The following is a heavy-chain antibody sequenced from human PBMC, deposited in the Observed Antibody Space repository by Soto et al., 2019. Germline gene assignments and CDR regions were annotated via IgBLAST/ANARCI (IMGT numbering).Heavy chain of an antibody. CDR2: INPSGGGT. CDR3: ARDRLEMATIHDAFDI. Sequence: QVQLVQSGAEVKKPGASVKVSCKASGYTFISYYMHWVRQAPGQGLEWMGMINPSGGGTYFAQKFQGRVTMTRDTSTSTVYMELSSLRSEDTAVYYCARDRLEMATIHDAFDIWGQGTMVTVSS. V-gene: IGHV1-46*01. D-gene: IGHD5-12*01. J-gene: IGHJ3*02. CDR1: GYTFISYY.